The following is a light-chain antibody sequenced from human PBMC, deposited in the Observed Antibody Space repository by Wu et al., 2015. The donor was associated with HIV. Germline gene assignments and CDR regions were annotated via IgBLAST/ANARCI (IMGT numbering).Light chain of an antibody. CDR2: GTS. V-gene: IGKV3-20*01. Sequence: DIVLTQSPGTLSLSPGERATLSCRASQTVSDRYLAWYQQKPGQAPRLLIYGTSTRATGIPGRFSGSGSGTDFTLTIDRLEPEGFAVYYCQQYNSSPRSFGQGTKVEIK. J-gene: IGKJ2*03. CDR1: QTVSDRY. CDR3: QQYNSSPRS.